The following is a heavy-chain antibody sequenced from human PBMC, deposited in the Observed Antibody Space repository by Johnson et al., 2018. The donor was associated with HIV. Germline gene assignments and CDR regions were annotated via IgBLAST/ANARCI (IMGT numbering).Heavy chain of an antibody. J-gene: IGHJ3*01. Sequence: QVQLVESGGGVVQPGRSLRLSCAASGFTFSSFAMHWVRQAPGKGLEWVAVISSDVSNKYYADSVKGRFTISRDNSKNTVYRQMNSLRAEDTAVYYCATGWRNGGRHSFDVWGLGTMVTVSS. CDR2: ISSDVSNK. V-gene: IGHV3-30*14. CDR3: ATGWRNGGRHSFDV. D-gene: IGHD6-19*01. CDR1: GFTFSSFA.